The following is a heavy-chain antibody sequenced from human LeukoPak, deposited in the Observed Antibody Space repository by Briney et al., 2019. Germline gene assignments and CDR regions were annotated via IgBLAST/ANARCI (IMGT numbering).Heavy chain of an antibody. J-gene: IGHJ4*02. CDR2: IYSGGST. D-gene: IGHD1-26*01. Sequence: PGGSLRLSCAASGFTVSSNYMSWVRQAPGKGLEWVSVIYSGGSTYYADSVKGRFTISRNNSKNTLYLQMNSLRAEDTAVYYCASLYSGSFYYWGQGTLVTASS. V-gene: IGHV3-53*01. CDR1: GFTVSSNY. CDR3: ASLYSGSFYY.